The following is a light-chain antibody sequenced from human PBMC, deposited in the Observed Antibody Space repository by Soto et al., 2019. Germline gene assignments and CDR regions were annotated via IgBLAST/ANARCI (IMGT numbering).Light chain of an antibody. CDR3: QQYYNIPLT. J-gene: IGKJ1*01. Sequence: DIVMTQSPDSLAVSLGDRATINCKSSQSVFYCSTRTNQLAWYQQKPGQHPKVLIYWASTRESGVPDRFSSSVSETDFTLTITIVQAEDGAVFYWQQYYNIPLTFGQGTQVQI. CDR2: WAS. V-gene: IGKV4-1*01. CDR1: QSVFYCSTRTNQ.